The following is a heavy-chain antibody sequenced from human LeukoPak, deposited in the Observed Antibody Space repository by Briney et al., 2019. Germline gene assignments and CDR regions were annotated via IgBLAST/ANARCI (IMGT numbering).Heavy chain of an antibody. CDR3: ARERYPTYYYDSSGYYFDL. J-gene: IGHJ2*01. CDR2: IIPIFGTA. Sequence: SVKVSCKASGGTFSSYAISWVRQAPGQGLEWMGGIIPIFGTANYAQKFQGRVTITADESTSTAYMELSSLRSEDTAVYYCARERYPTYYYDSSGYYFDLWGRGTLVTVSS. V-gene: IGHV1-69*13. CDR1: GGTFSSYA. D-gene: IGHD3-22*01.